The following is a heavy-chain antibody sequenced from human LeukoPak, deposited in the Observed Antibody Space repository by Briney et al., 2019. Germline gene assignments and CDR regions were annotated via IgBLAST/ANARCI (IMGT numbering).Heavy chain of an antibody. CDR3: ARRFCSSISCYDDDAFDM. D-gene: IGHD2-2*01. CDR2: INPSAGST. CDR1: VYTFSSYY. Sequence: ASLKVSCKASVYTFSSYYMHWVRQAPGEGLEWMGVINPSAGSTSYAQKFQGRVTVTTDTPTSTVYMEVRSLRSEDTAVSYCARRFCSSISCYDDDAFDMWGQGTTVSVSS. J-gene: IGHJ3*02. V-gene: IGHV1-46*01.